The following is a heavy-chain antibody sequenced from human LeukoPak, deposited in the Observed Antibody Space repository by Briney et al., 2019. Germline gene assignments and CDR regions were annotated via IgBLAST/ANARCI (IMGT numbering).Heavy chain of an antibody. Sequence: PSETLSLTCTVSGGSIGSYYWSWIRQPPGKGLEWIGYIYYSGSTNYNPSLKSRVTISVDTSKNQFSLKLSSVTAADTAVYYCARAHLGKGSYYYYYMDVWGKGTTVTVSS. V-gene: IGHV4-59*01. CDR3: ARAHLGKGSYYYYYMDV. D-gene: IGHD3-10*01. CDR1: GGSIGSYY. J-gene: IGHJ6*03. CDR2: IYYSGST.